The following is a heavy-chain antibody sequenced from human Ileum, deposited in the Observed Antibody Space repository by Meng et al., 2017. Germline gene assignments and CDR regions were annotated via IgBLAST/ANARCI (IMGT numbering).Heavy chain of an antibody. CDR3: ARFYGSGTFEVHDY. CDR1: GGSVSSASYY. D-gene: IGHD3-10*01. CDR2: IHYSGSR. J-gene: IGHJ4*02. Sequence: QGQLPDTGAGLVRPTVTLSLTCTVSGGSVSSASYYWSWIRQPPGKGLEWIGLIHYSGSRNYNPSLKSRVTMSVDTSKNQVSLRLTSVTAADTAVYYCARFYGSGTFEVHDYWGQGTLVTVSS. V-gene: IGHV4-61*01.